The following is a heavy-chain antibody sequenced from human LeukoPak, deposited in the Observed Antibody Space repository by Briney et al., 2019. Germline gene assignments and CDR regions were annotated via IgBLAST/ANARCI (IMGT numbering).Heavy chain of an antibody. CDR2: IGYSAGDT. V-gene: IGHV3-21*01. J-gene: IGHJ4*02. D-gene: IGHD6-19*01. CDR1: GFIVTNYA. CDR3: ARAIAVAEGY. Sequence: GGSLRLSCAASGFIVTNYAMTWVRQAPGKGLEWVSTIGYSAGDTYYADSVKGRFTISRDNAKNSLYLQMNSLRAEDTAVYYCARAIAVAEGYWGQGTLVTVSS.